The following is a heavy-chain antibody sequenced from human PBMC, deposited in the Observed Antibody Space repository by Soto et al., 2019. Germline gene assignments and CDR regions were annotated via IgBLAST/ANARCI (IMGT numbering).Heavy chain of an antibody. J-gene: IGHJ3*02. Sequence: SETLSLTCTVSGGSISSGGYYWSWIRQHPGKGLEWMGYISYSGSTKYKPSLQSRITISVDTSENQFSLSLTSVTAADTAIYFCARTSIFGVVLNAFDIWGQGTLVTVSS. CDR2: ISYSGST. CDR1: GGSISSGGYY. D-gene: IGHD3-3*01. CDR3: ARTSIFGVVLNAFDI. V-gene: IGHV4-31*03.